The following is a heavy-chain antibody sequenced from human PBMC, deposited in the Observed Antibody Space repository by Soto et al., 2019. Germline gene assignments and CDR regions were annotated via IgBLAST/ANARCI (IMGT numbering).Heavy chain of an antibody. CDR2: IWYDGSNK. D-gene: IGHD2-2*01. J-gene: IGHJ4*02. CDR1: GFTFSSYG. Sequence: QVQLVESGGGVVQPGRSLRLSCAASGFTFSSYGMHWVRQAPGKGLEWVAVIWYDGSNKYYADSVKGRFTISRDNSKNTLYLQMNSLRAEDTAVYYCARANQLHYYFDYWGQGTLVTVSS. CDR3: ARANQLHYYFDY. V-gene: IGHV3-33*01.